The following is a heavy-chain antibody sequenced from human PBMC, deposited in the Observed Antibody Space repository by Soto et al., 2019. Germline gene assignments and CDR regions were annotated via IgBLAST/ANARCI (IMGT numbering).Heavy chain of an antibody. Sequence: QVQLQESGPGLVKPSETLSLTCTVSGGSISSYYWSWIRQPPGKGLEWIGYIYYSGSTNYNPSLKSRVTLSVDTSKNQFSLKLSSVTAADPAVYYCARALDVVAFDIWGQGTMVTVSS. D-gene: IGHD1-1*01. J-gene: IGHJ3*02. CDR2: IYYSGST. V-gene: IGHV4-59*01. CDR3: ARALDVVAFDI. CDR1: GGSISSYY.